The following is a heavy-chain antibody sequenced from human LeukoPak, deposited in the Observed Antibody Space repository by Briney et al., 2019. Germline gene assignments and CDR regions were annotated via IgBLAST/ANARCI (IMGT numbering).Heavy chain of an antibody. D-gene: IGHD4-11*01. CDR1: GFTFSSYA. J-gene: IGHJ4*02. V-gene: IGHV3-23*01. CDR2: ISDGGITT. Sequence: EGSLRLSCAASGFTFSSYAMSWVRQAPGKGLEWVSGISDGGITTYYADSVKGRFTISRANSKNTLYLQMNTLRAEDTAVYYCAKQAGTVYSNFDYWGQGTLVTVSS. CDR3: AKQAGTVYSNFDY.